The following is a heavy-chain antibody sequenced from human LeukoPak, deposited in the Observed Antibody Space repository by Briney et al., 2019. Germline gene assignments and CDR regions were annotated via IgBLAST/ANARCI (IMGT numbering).Heavy chain of an antibody. V-gene: IGHV3-21*01. CDR3: ARGEGRDGYNFDY. CDR2: ISSSSSYI. D-gene: IGHD5-24*01. Sequence: GGSLRLSCAASGFIFSSYSMNWVRQAPGKGLEWVSSISSSSSYIYYADSVKGRFTISRDNAKNSLYLQMNSLRAEDTAVYYCARGEGRDGYNFDYWGQGTLVTVSS. CDR1: GFIFSSYS. J-gene: IGHJ4*02.